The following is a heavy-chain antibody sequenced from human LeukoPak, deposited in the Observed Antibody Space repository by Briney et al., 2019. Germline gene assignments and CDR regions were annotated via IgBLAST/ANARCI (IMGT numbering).Heavy chain of an antibody. CDR2: IIPIFGTA. CDR1: GGTFSSYA. V-gene: IGHV1-69*05. Sequence: GASVKVSCKASGGTFSSYAISWVRQAPGQGLEWMGGIIPIFGTANYAQKFQGRVTITTDESTSTAYMELSSLRSEDTAVYYCARRVLRFLEDDAFDIWGQGTMVTVSS. J-gene: IGHJ3*02. CDR3: ARRVLRFLEDDAFDI. D-gene: IGHD3-3*01.